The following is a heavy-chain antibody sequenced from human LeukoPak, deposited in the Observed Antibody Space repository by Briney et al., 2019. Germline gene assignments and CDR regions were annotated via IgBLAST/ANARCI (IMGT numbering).Heavy chain of an antibody. Sequence: SVKVSCKASGGTFSSYAISWVRQAPGQGLEWMGGIITIFGTANYAQKFQGRVTITADESTSTAYMELSSLRSEDTAVYYCARRYYDSCGYSAFDIWGQGTMVTVSS. CDR1: GGTFSSYA. CDR3: ARRYYDSCGYSAFDI. D-gene: IGHD3-22*01. J-gene: IGHJ3*02. CDR2: IITIFGTA. V-gene: IGHV1-69*13.